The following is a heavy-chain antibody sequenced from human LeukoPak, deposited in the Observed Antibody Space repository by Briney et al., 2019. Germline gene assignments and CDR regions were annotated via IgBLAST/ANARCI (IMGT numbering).Heavy chain of an antibody. CDR2: ISGSGGST. CDR3: AKRGVVIRVILVGFHKEAYYFDS. J-gene: IGHJ4*02. Sequence: GGSLRLSCAVSGITVSSYGMSWVRQAPGKGLEWVAGISGSGGSTHYADSVKGRFTISRDNPRNTLYLQMNSLRPEDTAVYFCAKRGVVIRVILVGFHKEAYYFDSWGQGALVTVSS. V-gene: IGHV3-23*01. CDR1: GITVSSYG. D-gene: IGHD3-22*01.